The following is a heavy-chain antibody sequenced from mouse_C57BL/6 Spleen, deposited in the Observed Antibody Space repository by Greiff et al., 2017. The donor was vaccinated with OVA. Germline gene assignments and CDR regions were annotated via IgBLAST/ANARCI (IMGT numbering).Heavy chain of an antibody. V-gene: IGHV1-50*01. J-gene: IGHJ1*03. Sequence: QVQLQQPGAELVKPGASVKLSCKASGYTFTSYWMQWVKQRPGQGLEWIGEIDPSDSYTNYNQKFKGKATLTVDTSSSTAYMQLSSLTAEDSAVYYFARQAGSSHWYFDVWGTGTTVTVSS. D-gene: IGHD1-1*01. CDR2: IDPSDSYT. CDR1: GYTFTSYW. CDR3: ARQAGSSHWYFDV.